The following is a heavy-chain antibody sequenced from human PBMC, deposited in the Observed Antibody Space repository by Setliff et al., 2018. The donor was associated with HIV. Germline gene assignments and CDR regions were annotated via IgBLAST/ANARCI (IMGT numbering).Heavy chain of an antibody. D-gene: IGHD5-12*01. CDR3: ATRIRDGHRGYGYFDF. CDR1: GGSFSGYY. CDR2: VYYSGNT. Sequence: SETLSLTCAVYGGSFSGYYWSWIRQPPGKGLEWIGGVYYSGNTYYNPSLEARVTISVYTSKNQFSLRLNSVTAADTAVYYCATRIRDGHRGYGYFDFWGQGTLVTVSS. J-gene: IGHJ4*02. V-gene: IGHV4-34*01.